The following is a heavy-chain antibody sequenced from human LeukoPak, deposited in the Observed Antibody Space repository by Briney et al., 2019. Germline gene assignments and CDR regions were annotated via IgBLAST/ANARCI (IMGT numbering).Heavy chain of an antibody. V-gene: IGHV1-2*02. D-gene: IGHD6-13*01. CDR2: INPNINGT. J-gene: IGHJ4*02. CDR1: GYTFTGYY. Sequence: ASVKVSCKASGYTFTGYYIHWVRQAPGQGLEWMGWINPNINGTNYAQKFQGRVTMTGDRSISTAYMELSRLGSDDTAVYYCARQRWQLVPHWGQGTLVTVSS. CDR3: ARQRWQLVPH.